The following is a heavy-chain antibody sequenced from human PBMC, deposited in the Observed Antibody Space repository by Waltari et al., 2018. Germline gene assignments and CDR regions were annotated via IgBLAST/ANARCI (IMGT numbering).Heavy chain of an antibody. V-gene: IGHV1-18*01. CDR2: SGTYKGDT. Sequence: QVQLVQSGAEVKKPGASVKVSCKASGYMFTSYGISWVRQAPGQGLEWMGWSGTYKGDTENAQKFQGRVTMTTDTSTRTVYMELRSLRSDDTAVYYCAREAYSYGYDYYYYGMDLWGQGTTVTVSS. CDR1: GYMFTSYG. D-gene: IGHD5-18*01. J-gene: IGHJ6*02. CDR3: AREAYSYGYDYYYYGMDL.